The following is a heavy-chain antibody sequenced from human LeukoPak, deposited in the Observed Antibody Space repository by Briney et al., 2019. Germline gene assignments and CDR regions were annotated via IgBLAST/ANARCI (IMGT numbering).Heavy chain of an antibody. CDR2: IYYSGST. CDR3: ARGHPGLEYYYDSSGYYFKANFDY. Sequence: PSETLSLTCTVSGGSISSSSYYWGWIRQPPGKGLEWIGSIYYSGSTYYNPSLKSRVTISVDTSKNQFSLKLSSVTAADTAVYYCARGHPGLEYYYDSSGYYFKANFDYWGQGTLVTVSS. J-gene: IGHJ4*02. CDR1: GGSISSSSYY. V-gene: IGHV4-39*01. D-gene: IGHD3-22*01.